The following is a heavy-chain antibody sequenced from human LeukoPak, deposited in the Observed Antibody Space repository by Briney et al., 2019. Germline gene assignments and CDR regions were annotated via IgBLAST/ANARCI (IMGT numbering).Heavy chain of an antibody. D-gene: IGHD1-26*01. J-gene: IGHJ4*02. Sequence: ASVKVSCKASGYTFTGYYIHQVRQAPGQGLEWMGWINPNSGGTNYAQKFQGRVTMTRDTSISTAYMDLSRLRSDDTAVYYCARGSIVGATFDYFDYWGQGTLVTVSS. V-gene: IGHV1-2*02. CDR2: INPNSGGT. CDR3: ARGSIVGATFDYFDY. CDR1: GYTFTGYY.